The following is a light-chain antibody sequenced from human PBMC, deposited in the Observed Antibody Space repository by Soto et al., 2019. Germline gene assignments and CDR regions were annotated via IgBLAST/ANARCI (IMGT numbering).Light chain of an antibody. CDR1: SSDVGGYNY. V-gene: IGLV2-14*01. CDR3: NSYPSSSSVI. CDR2: EVT. Sequence: QSALTQPASVSGSPGQSITISCSGTSSDVGGYNYVSWYQQHPGKAPKLMIYEVTNRPSGVSDRFSGSKSGNTASLTISGLQAEDEADYYCNSYPSSSSVIFGGGTKLTVL. J-gene: IGLJ2*01.